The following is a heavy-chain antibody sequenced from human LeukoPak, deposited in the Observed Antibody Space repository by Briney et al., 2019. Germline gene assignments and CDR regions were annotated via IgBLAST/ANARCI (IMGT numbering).Heavy chain of an antibody. CDR3: ARDSCSGGSCYLDY. V-gene: IGHV1-18*01. Sequence: ASVKVSCKASGYTFTSYGISWVRQAPGQGLEWMGWISAYDGNTNYAQKLQGRVTMTTDTSTSTAYMELRSLRSDDTAVYYCARDSCSGGSCYLDYWGQGTLVTVSS. J-gene: IGHJ4*02. CDR1: GYTFTSYG. CDR2: ISAYDGNT. D-gene: IGHD2-15*01.